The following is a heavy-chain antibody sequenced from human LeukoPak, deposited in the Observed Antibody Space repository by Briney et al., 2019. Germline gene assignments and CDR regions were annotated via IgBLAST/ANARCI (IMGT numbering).Heavy chain of an antibody. J-gene: IGHJ5*02. CDR1: GGSISSYY. Sequence: PSETLSLTCTVSGGSISSYYWSWIRQSPGKGLEWIGEIDHDGSTNYNPSLKSQVTIAVDRSKNQFSLKLTSVTAADTAVYYCARAYNGYDYPWGQGTLVTVSS. CDR3: ARAYNGYDYP. CDR2: IDHDGST. D-gene: IGHD5-12*01. V-gene: IGHV4-34*01.